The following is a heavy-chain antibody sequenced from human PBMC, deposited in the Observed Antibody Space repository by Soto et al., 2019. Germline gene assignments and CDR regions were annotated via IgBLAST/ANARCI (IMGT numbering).Heavy chain of an antibody. CDR2: VSYHGSSK. CDR3: TTGLIAAYYYYYYGMDV. D-gene: IGHD6-6*01. CDR1: GFAFSSYG. J-gene: IGHJ6*02. V-gene: IGHV3-30*03. Sequence: GGSLRLSCAASGFAFSSYGMHWVRQAPGKGLEWVAFVSYHGSSKYYADSVKGRFTISRDNSKNTLYLQMNSLKTEDTAVYYCTTGLIAAYYYYYYGMDVWGQGTTVTVS.